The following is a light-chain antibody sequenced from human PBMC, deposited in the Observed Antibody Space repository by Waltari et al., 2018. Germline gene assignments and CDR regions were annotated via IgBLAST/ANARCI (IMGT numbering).Light chain of an antibody. CDR3: CSYAGSRKV. Sequence: QSALTQPRSVSASPGQSVTIPCTGINDDVGGYTYVSWYLQHPGQAPKLLIYEFNKRPSGVPARFSGSSSGSTASLTIAVLQTEDEAHYYCCSYAGSRKVFGGGTKLTVL. V-gene: IGLV2-11*01. J-gene: IGLJ2*01. CDR1: NDDVGGYTY. CDR2: EFN.